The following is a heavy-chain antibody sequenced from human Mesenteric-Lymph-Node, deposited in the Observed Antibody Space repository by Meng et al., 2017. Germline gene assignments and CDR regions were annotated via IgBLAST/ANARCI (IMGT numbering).Heavy chain of an antibody. V-gene: IGHV4-59*01. CDR3: ARGDYDLDY. CDR1: GGSISSYY. D-gene: IGHD4-17*01. CDR2: IYYSGST. J-gene: IGHJ4*02. Sequence: GSLRLSCTVSGGSISSYYWSWIRQPPGKGLEWIGYIYYSGSTNYNPSLKSRVTISVDTSKNQFSLKLSSVTAADTAVYYCARGDYDLDYWGQGTRVTGYS.